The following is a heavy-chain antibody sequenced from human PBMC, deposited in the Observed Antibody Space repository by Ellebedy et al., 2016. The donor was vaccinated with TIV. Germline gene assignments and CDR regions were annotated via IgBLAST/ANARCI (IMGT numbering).Heavy chain of an antibody. D-gene: IGHD3-10*01. CDR2: ISYDGSRR. CDR3: ARLRYFGSGSYSDY. CDR1: GFTFSSHA. Sequence: GESLKISCAASGFTFSSHAMHWVRQAPGKGLEWVTFISYDGSRRYYADSVKGRFTLSRDNSKNTLYLQMNSLRAGDTAIYYCARLRYFGSGSYSDYWGQGTLVTVSS. V-gene: IGHV3-30-3*01. J-gene: IGHJ4*02.